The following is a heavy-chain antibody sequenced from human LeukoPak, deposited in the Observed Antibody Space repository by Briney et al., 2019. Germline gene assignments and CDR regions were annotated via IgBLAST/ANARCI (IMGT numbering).Heavy chain of an antibody. CDR2: IFYSGST. Sequence: SETLSLTCTVSGVSISGSSYYWGWNRQPPGKGLEWIGSIFYSGSTFYNPSLKSRVTISVETSKNQFSLKLSSVTAADTALYYCARHTTSSQFLGYWGQGTLVTVSS. V-gene: IGHV4-39*01. J-gene: IGHJ4*02. CDR1: GVSISGSSYY. D-gene: IGHD2-2*01. CDR3: ARHTTSSQFLGY.